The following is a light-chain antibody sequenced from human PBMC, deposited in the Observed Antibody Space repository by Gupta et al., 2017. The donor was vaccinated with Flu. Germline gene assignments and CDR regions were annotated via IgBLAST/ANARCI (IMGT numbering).Light chain of an antibody. Sequence: SITISCTGTSSDVGGYNYVSWYQHHPGKAPKLRIYEVINRPSGVSNRFSGSKSGNTASLTISGLQAEDEADYYCSSYTSSNSLEFGGGTKLTVL. CDR1: SSDVGGYNY. J-gene: IGLJ3*02. CDR2: EVI. V-gene: IGLV2-14*01. CDR3: SSYTSSNSLE.